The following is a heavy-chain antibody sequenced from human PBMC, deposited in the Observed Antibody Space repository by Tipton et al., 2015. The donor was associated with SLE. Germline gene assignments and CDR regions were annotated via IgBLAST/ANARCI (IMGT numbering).Heavy chain of an antibody. J-gene: IGHJ4*02. CDR2: INHSGST. CDR3: ARGSPYSGYDRGYFDY. CDR1: DGSFSGYY. D-gene: IGHD5-12*01. V-gene: IGHV4-34*01. Sequence: TLSLTCAVYDGSFSGYYWSWIRQPPGKGLEWIGEINHSGSTNYNPSLKSRVTISVDTSKNQFSLKLSSVTAADTAVYYCARGSPYSGYDRGYFDYWGQGTLVTVSS.